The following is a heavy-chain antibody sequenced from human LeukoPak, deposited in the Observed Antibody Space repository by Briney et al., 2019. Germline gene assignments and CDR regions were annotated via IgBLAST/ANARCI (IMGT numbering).Heavy chain of an antibody. CDR3: ARSGYYDILTGYWEFDY. CDR2: ISYDGSNK. CDR1: GFTFSSYA. D-gene: IGHD3-9*01. J-gene: IGHJ4*02. Sequence: PGRSLRLSCAASGFTFSSYAMHWVRQAPGKGLEWVAVISYDGSNKYYADSVKGRFTISRDNSKNTLYLQMNSLRAEDTAVYYCARSGYYDILTGYWEFDYWGREPWSPSPQ. V-gene: IGHV3-30-3*01.